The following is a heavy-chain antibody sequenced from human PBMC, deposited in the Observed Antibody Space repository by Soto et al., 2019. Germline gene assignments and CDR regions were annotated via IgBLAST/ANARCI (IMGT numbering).Heavy chain of an antibody. D-gene: IGHD2-21*02. J-gene: IGHJ4*02. CDR1: GFTFGSYG. CDR2: ISYDVSNK. CDR3: AKDPGYCGGDCYTLSEY. V-gene: IGHV3-30*18. Sequence: WGSLRLSCAASGFTFGSYGMHWVRQAPGKGLEWVAVISYDVSNKYYADSVKGRFTISRDNSKNTLYLQMNSLRAEDTAVYYCAKDPGYCGGDCYTLSEYWGQRTLVIDSS.